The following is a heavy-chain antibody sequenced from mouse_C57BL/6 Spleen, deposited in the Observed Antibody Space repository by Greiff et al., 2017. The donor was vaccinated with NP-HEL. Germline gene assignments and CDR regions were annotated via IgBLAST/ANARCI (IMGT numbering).Heavy chain of an antibody. CDR1: GFTFSSYG. J-gene: IGHJ3*01. Sequence: EVQVVESGGDLVKPGGSLKLSCAASGFTFSSYGMSWVRQTPDKRLEWVATISSGGSYTYYPDSVKGRFTISRDNAKNTLYLQMSSLKSEDTAMYYCAREGDDPWFAYWGQGTLVTVSA. CDR2: ISSGGSYT. D-gene: IGHD2-3*01. V-gene: IGHV5-6*01. CDR3: AREGDDPWFAY.